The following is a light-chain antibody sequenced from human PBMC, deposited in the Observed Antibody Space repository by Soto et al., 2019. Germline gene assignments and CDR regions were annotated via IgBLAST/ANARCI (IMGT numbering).Light chain of an antibody. CDR1: QSVSSY. Sequence: EIVMTQSPATLSVSPGERVTLSCRASQSVSSYLAWYQQKPGQPPRLLIYDASTRATGIPARFSGSGSGTEFTLTVTSLQSEDFAIYYCHQYNTWPFFTFCPVTRVDI. CDR3: HQYNTWPFFT. CDR2: DAS. J-gene: IGKJ3*01. V-gene: IGKV3-15*01.